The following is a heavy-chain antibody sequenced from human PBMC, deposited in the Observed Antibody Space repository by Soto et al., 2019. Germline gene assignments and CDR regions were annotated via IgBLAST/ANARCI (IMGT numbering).Heavy chain of an antibody. J-gene: IGHJ6*02. CDR1: GYSFTSYW. D-gene: IGHD1-26*01. Sequence: GESLKISCKGSGYSFTSYWIGWVRQMPGKGLEWMGIIYPGDSDTRYSPSFQGQVTISADKSISTAYLQWSSLKASDTAMYYCARGSGSYSDCYYYGMDVWGQGTTVTVSS. V-gene: IGHV5-51*01. CDR3: ARGSGSYSDCYYYGMDV. CDR2: IYPGDSDT.